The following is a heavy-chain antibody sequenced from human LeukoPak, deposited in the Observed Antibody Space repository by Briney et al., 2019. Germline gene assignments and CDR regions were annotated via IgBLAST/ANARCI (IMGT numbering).Heavy chain of an antibody. CDR1: GFTFSSYA. J-gene: IGHJ6*02. D-gene: IGHD3-22*01. Sequence: GGSLRLSCAASGFTFSSYAMHWVRQAPGKGPEWVAVISYDGSNKYYADSVKGRFTISRDNSKNTLSLQMNSLRAEDTAVYYCASSSGPTHYYYYGMDVWGQGTTVTVSS. CDR3: ASSSGPTHYYYYGMDV. CDR2: ISYDGSNK. V-gene: IGHV3-30-3*01.